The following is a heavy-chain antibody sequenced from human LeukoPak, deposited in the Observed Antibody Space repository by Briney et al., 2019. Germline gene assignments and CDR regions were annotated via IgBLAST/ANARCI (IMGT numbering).Heavy chain of an antibody. J-gene: IGHJ4*02. Sequence: PGGSLRLSCAASGFTVSSNYMSWVRQAPGKGLEWVSVIYSGGSTYYADSVKGRFTISRDNSENTLYLQMNSLRAEDTAVYYCARGMGYYDSSRYFDYWGQGTLVTVSS. D-gene: IGHD3-22*01. CDR1: GFTVSSNY. CDR3: ARGMGYYDSSRYFDY. CDR2: IYSGGST. V-gene: IGHV3-53*01.